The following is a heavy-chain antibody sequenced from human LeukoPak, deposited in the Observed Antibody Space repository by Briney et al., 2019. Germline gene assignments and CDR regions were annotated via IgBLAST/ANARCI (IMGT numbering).Heavy chain of an antibody. V-gene: IGHV3-30*18. CDR1: GFTLSTCG. CDR2: ISHDGNSK. CDR3: AKDLYDNDWYNYFDP. J-gene: IGHJ5*02. D-gene: IGHD5-24*01. Sequence: GRSLRLSCAASGFTLSTCGMHWARQAPGKGLEWVAMISHDGNSKQYADFAKGRFTISRDNSKNTLYLEMNSLRTEDTAVYHCAKDLYDNDWYNYFDPWGQGALVTVSS.